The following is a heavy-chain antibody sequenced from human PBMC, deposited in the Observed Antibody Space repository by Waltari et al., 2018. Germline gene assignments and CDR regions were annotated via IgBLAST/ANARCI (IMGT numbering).Heavy chain of an antibody. V-gene: IGHV4-38-2*02. CDR1: GYAINGGYF. CDR2: MHHSGES. D-gene: IGHD3-16*01. CDR3: KRDRHYYVGSYLGGRDSFDI. Sequence: QVQLQESGPGLAKPSETLSLTCDVSGYAINGGYFWGWIRQPPGKGLEWLGSMHHSGESYYTPALKSRVVISLDTSKNQVSLNLTSVTAADTGMYYCKRDRHYYVGSYLGGRDSFDIWGHGIMVTVSS. J-gene: IGHJ3*02.